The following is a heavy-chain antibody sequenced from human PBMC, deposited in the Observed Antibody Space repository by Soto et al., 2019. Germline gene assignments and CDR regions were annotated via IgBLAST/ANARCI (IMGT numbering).Heavy chain of an antibody. CDR2: IDPSDSYT. CDR1: GYKFSSYW. D-gene: IGHD3-10*01. J-gene: IGHJ6*02. CDR3: ASIGGSGSYYNQEYHGMDV. Sequence: GASLKISCKGSGYKFSSYWIDWVRQMPGKGLEWMGRIDPSDSYTNYSPSFQGHVTISADKSISTAYLQWSSLKASDTAMYYCASIGGSGSYYNQEYHGMDVWGQGTTVTVSS. V-gene: IGHV5-10-1*01.